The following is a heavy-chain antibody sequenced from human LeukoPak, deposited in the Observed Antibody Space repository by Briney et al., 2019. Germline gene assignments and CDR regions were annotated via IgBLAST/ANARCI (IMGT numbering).Heavy chain of an antibody. V-gene: IGHV4-4*02. D-gene: IGHD4-17*01. CDR1: GGSISSSNW. J-gene: IGHJ4*02. Sequence: PSETLSLTCAVSGGSISSSNWWSWVRQPPGKGLEWIGSIDYSGSTYYNPSLKSRVTISVDSSTNHFSLRLTSVTAADTAIYYCAAMTTVTMYSYFFDSWGQGTLLTVSS. CDR2: IDYSGST. CDR3: AAMTTVTMYSYFFDS.